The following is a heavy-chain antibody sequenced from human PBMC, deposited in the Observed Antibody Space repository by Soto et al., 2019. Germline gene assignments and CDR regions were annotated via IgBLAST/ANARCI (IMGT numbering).Heavy chain of an antibody. J-gene: IGHJ5*02. CDR2: IYYSGST. CDR3: ARHVDWLRFRSNWFDP. Sequence: QLQLQESGPGLVKPSETLSLTCTVSGGSISSSSYYWGWIRQPPGKGLEWIGSIYYSGSTYYNPSLKSRVTISVDTSKNQFSLKLSSVTAADTAVYYCARHVDWLRFRSNWFDPWGQGTLVTVSS. CDR1: GGSISSSSYY. D-gene: IGHD5-12*01. V-gene: IGHV4-39*01.